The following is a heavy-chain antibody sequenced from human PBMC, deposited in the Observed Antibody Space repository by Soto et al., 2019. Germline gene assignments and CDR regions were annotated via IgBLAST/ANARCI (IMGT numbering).Heavy chain of an antibody. CDR1: GFTFSSYD. D-gene: IGHD6-19*01. J-gene: IGHJ2*01. CDR2: IGTAGDT. Sequence: EVQLVESGGDLVQPGGSLRLSCAASGFTFSSYDMHWVRQAAGKGLEWVSVIGTAGDTYYIGSVKGRFTISRENAKNSLYLERNSLRAGDTAVYYCVRAKGSTGWDWHFDLWGRGTLVTVSS. V-gene: IGHV3-13*01. CDR3: VRAKGSTGWDWHFDL.